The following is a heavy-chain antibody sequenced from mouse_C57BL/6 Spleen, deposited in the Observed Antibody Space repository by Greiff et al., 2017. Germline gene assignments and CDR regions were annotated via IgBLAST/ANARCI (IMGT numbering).Heavy chain of an antibody. CDR1: GFNIKNTY. D-gene: IGHD1-1*01. Sequence: SVAELVRPGASVKLSCTASGFNIKNTYMHWVKQRPEQGLEWIGRIDPANGNTKYAPKFQGKATITADTSSNTAYLQLSSLTSEDTAIYYCARGYYYGSSLRAMDYWGQGTSVTVSS. V-gene: IGHV14-3*01. J-gene: IGHJ4*01. CDR2: IDPANGNT. CDR3: ARGYYYGSSLRAMDY.